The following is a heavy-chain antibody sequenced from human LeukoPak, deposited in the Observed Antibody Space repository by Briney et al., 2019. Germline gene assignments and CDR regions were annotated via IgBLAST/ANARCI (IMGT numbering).Heavy chain of an antibody. J-gene: IGHJ1*01. CDR2: IIPIFGTA. CDR1: GGTFSSYA. D-gene: IGHD6-13*01. CDR3: ASKPIAAADAEYFQH. V-gene: IGHV1-69*06. Sequence: GASVKVSCKASGGTFSSYAISWVRQAPGQGLEWMGGIIPIFGTANYAQKFQGRVTITADKSTSTAYMELSSLRSEDTAVYYYASKPIAAADAEYFQHWGQGTLVTVSS.